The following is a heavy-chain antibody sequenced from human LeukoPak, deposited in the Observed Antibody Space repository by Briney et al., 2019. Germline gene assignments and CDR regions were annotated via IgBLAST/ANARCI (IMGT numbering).Heavy chain of an antibody. CDR2: ISGSGGST. J-gene: IGHJ4*02. V-gene: IGHV3-23*01. CDR1: GFTFSTYA. D-gene: IGHD2-8*01. Sequence: GGSLRLSCAASGFTFSTYAMSWVRQAPGKGLEWVSGISGSGGSTFYADSVKGRFTISRDNSKNTPYLQMNSLRAEDTAVYYCAKDGPARWSYFDYWGQGTLVTVSS. CDR3: AKDGPARWSYFDY.